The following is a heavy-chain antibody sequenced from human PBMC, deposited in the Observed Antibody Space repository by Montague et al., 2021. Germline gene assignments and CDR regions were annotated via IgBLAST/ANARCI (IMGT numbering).Heavy chain of an antibody. Sequence: SETQSLTCTVSGGSISSNSYWWAWIRQPPGKGLEYVGTTFNTGSSYYSPSLKSRVTISVDTSKNQFSLRLSAVTAADTAVYYSARSLYCIGGSCYSGFDPWGQGTLVTVSS. J-gene: IGHJ5*02. CDR2: TFNTGSS. CDR3: ARSLYCIGGSCYSGFDP. V-gene: IGHV4-39*01. D-gene: IGHD2-15*01. CDR1: GGSISSNSYW.